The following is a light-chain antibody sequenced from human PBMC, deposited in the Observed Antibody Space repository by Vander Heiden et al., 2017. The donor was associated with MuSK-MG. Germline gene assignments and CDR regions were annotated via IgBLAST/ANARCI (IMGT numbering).Light chain of an antibody. CDR1: RLRSYY. V-gene: IGLV3-19*01. CDR3: NCTDSCSNHSV. CDR2: GKN. J-gene: IGLJ2*01. Sequence: SSELTQDPAVSVALGQTAMITCQGDRLRSYYASRYQQKPGQAPVLVTYGKNNRPSGIPDRFSCYSAGSTASSKTNGAQAEEEADDYWNCTDSCSNHSVFGGGTKVTVL.